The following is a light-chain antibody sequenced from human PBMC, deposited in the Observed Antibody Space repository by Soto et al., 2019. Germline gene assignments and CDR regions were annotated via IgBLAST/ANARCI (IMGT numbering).Light chain of an antibody. V-gene: IGLV4-69*01. CDR2: LNSDGSH. CDR1: SGHSNYD. Sequence: QPVLTQSPSASASRGASVKLTCTLSSGHSNYDISWHQQQSEKGPRYMMKLNSDGSHSKGDGIPDRFSGSSSGAERYLTISSLQSEAEAGYYCQTWGSGNVVFGGGTKLTVL. J-gene: IGLJ2*01. CDR3: QTWGSGNVV.